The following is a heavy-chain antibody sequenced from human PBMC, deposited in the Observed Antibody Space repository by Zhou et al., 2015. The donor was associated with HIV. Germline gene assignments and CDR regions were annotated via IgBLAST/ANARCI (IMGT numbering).Heavy chain of an antibody. D-gene: IGHD6-13*01. CDR1: GYTFTDYY. J-gene: IGHJ1*01. V-gene: IGHV1-2*02. CDR2: INPNTAGT. CDR3: GRGITPAAGTGGVQH. Sequence: QVQLIQSGAEVKKPGASVKVSCKPSGYTFTDYYIHWVRQAPGQGLKWMGWINPNTAGTNYAQKFQGRVVMTRDTSVNTAYMELSNLKSDDTAVYYCGRGITPAAGTGGVQHWGQGTLVTVSS.